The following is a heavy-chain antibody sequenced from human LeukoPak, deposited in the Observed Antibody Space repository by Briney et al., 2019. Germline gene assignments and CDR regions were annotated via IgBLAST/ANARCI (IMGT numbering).Heavy chain of an antibody. D-gene: IGHD3-22*01. CDR1: GGSISSSSYY. Sequence: SETLSLTCTVSGGSISSSSYYWGWIRQPPGKGLEWNGCIYYIGSTYYNPSLKSGVTISVDTSKNQFSLNLSSETAADTAVYYCARLYYDSSGYYQICYFDYWGQGTLVTVSS. V-gene: IGHV4-39*01. J-gene: IGHJ4*02. CDR2: IYYIGST. CDR3: ARLYYDSSGYYQICYFDY.